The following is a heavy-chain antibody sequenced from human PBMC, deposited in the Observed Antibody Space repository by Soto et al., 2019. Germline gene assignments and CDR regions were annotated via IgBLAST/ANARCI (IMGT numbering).Heavy chain of an antibody. Sequence: LRLSCAASGFTFSDYYMSWIRQAPGKGLEWVSYISSSSSYTNYADSVKGRFTISRDNAKNSLYLQMNSLRAEDTAVYYCARVSWGTAMVFDYWGQGTLVTVSS. CDR2: ISSSSSYT. CDR1: GFTFSDYY. CDR3: ARVSWGTAMVFDY. D-gene: IGHD5-18*01. V-gene: IGHV3-11*06. J-gene: IGHJ4*02.